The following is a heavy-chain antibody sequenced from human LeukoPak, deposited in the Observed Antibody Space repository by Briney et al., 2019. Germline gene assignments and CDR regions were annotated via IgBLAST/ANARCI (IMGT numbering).Heavy chain of an antibody. V-gene: IGHV5-51*01. J-gene: IGHJ5*02. CDR2: IYPGDSDT. CDR1: GYSFTSYW. CDR3: ARSRGYSYDSSQCWFDP. D-gene: IGHD5-12*01. Sequence: GEAPKIFCKGSGYSFTSYWIRWVPQMPGKGLEWVRIIYPGDSDTRYSPSLQGQVTISADKSISTAYLQWSSLKASDTAMYYCARSRGYSYDSSQCWFDPWGQGTLVTVSS.